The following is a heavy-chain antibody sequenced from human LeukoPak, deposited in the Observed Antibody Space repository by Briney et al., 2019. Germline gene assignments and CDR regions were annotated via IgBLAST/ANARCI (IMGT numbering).Heavy chain of an antibody. J-gene: IGHJ4*02. D-gene: IGHD6-13*01. CDR3: AAEFSSSWYRYAPFDY. CDR2: IRSSSSYR. CDR1: GYNFRSYS. Sequence: GGSLILSCAASGYNFRSYSMTWGRWTPGRGLEMVSSIRSSSSYRYYADSVKGQFTISRDNPKNSLYLQMNSLRAEDTAVYYCAAEFSSSWYRYAPFDYWGQGTLVTVSS. V-gene: IGHV3-21*01.